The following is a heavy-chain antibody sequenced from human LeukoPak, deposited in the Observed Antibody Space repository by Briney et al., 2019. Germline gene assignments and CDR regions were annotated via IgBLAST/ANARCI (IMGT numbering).Heavy chain of an antibody. D-gene: IGHD1-1*01. V-gene: IGHV1-69*05. Sequence: GASVKVSCKASGVTFSSHSIRWVRQAPGQGLEWMGGIIPIFGTANYAQKFQGRVTITTDESTSTAYMELSSMRSEDTAVYYCAGVAVLDNYYYMDVWGKGTTVTVSS. CDR3: AGVAVLDNYYYMDV. CDR1: GVTFSSHS. CDR2: IIPIFGTA. J-gene: IGHJ6*03.